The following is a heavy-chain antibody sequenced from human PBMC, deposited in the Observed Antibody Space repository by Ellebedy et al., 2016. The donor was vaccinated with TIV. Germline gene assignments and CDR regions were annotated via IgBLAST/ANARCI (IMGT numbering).Heavy chain of an antibody. J-gene: IGHJ6*02. V-gene: IGHV3-33*01. CDR2: IWYDGSNK. D-gene: IGHD3-10*01. CDR1: SSYY. CDR3: TRPYYYGSGSYYPDYGMDV. Sequence: SSYYWGWIRQPPGKGLEWVAVIWYDGSNKYYADSVKGRFTISRDNSKNTLYLQMNSLRAEDTAVYYCTRPYYYGSGSYYPDYGMDVWGQGTTVTVSS.